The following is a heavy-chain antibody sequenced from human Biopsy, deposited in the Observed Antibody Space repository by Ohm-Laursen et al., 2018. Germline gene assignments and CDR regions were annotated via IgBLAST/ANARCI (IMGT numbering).Heavy chain of an antibody. Sequence: TLSLTCSVSGASISSAADHWSWIRQLPGKGLEWIGYISHSGSTSYNPSLRSLVTISTDTSTNQFSLKVRSVTAADTAMYYCAGATSGTSLYDPWGQGILVTVSS. D-gene: IGHD6-13*01. V-gene: IGHV4-31*01. CDR1: GASISSAADH. CDR3: AGATSGTSLYDP. J-gene: IGHJ5*02. CDR2: ISHSGST.